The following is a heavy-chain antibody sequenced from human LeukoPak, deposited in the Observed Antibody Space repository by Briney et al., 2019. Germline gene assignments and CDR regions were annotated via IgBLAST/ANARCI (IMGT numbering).Heavy chain of an antibody. CDR1: GFTFDDYA. V-gene: IGHV3-9*01. J-gene: IGHJ4*02. CDR3: ARAYSASYSYGYGIRDY. Sequence: PGGSLRLSCAASGFTFDDYAMHWVRQAPGKGLEWVSGISWNSGSIGYADSVKGRFTISRDNAKNSLYLQMNSLRDEDTAVYYCARAYSASYSYGYGIRDYWGQGTLVTVSS. CDR2: ISWNSGSI. D-gene: IGHD5-18*01.